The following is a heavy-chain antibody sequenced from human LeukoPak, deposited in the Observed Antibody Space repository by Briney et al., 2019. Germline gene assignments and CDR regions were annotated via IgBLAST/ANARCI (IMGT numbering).Heavy chain of an antibody. CDR1: GGTFSSYG. CDR2: ISAYNGNT. V-gene: IGHV1-18*01. D-gene: IGHD3-22*01. Sequence: ASVKVSCKASGGTFSSYGISWVRQAPGQGLEWMGWISAYNGNTNYAQKLQGRVTMTTDTSTSTAYMELRSLRSDDTAVYYCARVPATMIVVVITGFDYWGQGTLVTVSS. J-gene: IGHJ4*02. CDR3: ARVPATMIVVVITGFDY.